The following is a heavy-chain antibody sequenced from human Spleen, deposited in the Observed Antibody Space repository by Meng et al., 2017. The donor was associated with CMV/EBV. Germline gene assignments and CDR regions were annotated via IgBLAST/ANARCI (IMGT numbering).Heavy chain of an antibody. Sequence: GESLKISCAASGFTFSNAWMSWVRQAPGKGLVWVARIDSHESGTKYADFVKGRFTISRDDPKNTLYLQMNSLRAEDTAVYYCARSTSSGTDYWAWGQGTLVTVSS. D-gene: IGHD3-10*01. CDR2: IDSHESGT. V-gene: IGHV3-74*01. CDR3: ARSTSSGTDYWA. J-gene: IGHJ4*02. CDR1: GFTFSNAW.